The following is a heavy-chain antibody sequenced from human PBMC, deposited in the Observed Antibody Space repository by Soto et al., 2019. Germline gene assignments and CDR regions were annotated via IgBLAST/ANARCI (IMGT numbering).Heavy chain of an antibody. CDR2: IDPSDSNT. CDR3: ARRVGGMDV. Sequence: PGESLKISCKASGYRFTSYYIIWVRQMAGKGLEWMGRIDPSDSNTKYSPSSQGHVTISLDKSITTAYLQWSSLRATDTARYFCARRVGGMDVWGQGTTVTVSS. J-gene: IGHJ6*02. V-gene: IGHV5-10-1*01. D-gene: IGHD3-16*01. CDR1: GYRFTSYY.